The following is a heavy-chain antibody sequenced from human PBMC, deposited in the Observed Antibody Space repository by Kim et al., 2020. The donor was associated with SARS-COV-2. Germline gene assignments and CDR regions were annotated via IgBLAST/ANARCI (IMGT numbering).Heavy chain of an antibody. Sequence: HSGSINSHPSLKSRVTISVDTSKTQFSLRLSAVTAADTAVYYCAGGYFDYWGQGTLVTVSS. CDR3: AGGYFDY. V-gene: IGHV4-34*01. J-gene: IGHJ4*02. CDR2: HSGSI.